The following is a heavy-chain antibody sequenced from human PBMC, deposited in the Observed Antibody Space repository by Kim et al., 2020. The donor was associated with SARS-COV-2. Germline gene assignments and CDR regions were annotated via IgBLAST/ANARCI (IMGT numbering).Heavy chain of an antibody. CDR2: IWYDGSNK. J-gene: IGHJ5*02. CDR3: AREGRYCTNGVCFNWFDP. D-gene: IGHD2-8*01. V-gene: IGHV3-33*01. CDR1: GFTFSSYG. Sequence: VGSLRLSCAASGFTFSSYGMHWVRQAPGKGLEWVAVIWYDGSNKYYADSVKGRFTISRDNSKNTLYLQMNSLRAEDTAVYYCAREGRYCTNGVCFNWFDPWGQGTLVTVSS.